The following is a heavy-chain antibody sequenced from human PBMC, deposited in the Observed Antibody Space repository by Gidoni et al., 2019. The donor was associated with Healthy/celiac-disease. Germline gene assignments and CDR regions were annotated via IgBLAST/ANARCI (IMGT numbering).Heavy chain of an antibody. D-gene: IGHD3-10*01. Sequence: QVQLVDSGGGVVQPGRSLRLSCAAPGFPFSSYAMPWARQAPGKGLEWVAVISYDGSNKYYADSVKGRFTISRDNSKNTLYLQMNSLRAEDTAVYYCARDSFHYGSGSYELYNWFDPWGQGTLVTVSS. V-gene: IGHV3-30-3*01. CDR1: GFPFSSYA. CDR3: ARDSFHYGSGSYELYNWFDP. J-gene: IGHJ5*02. CDR2: ISYDGSNK.